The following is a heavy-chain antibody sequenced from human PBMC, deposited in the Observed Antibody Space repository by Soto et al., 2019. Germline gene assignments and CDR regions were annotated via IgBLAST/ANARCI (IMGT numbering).Heavy chain of an antibody. J-gene: IGHJ4*02. CDR1: GFTFSSYS. CDR3: WTSCHSSYDFWSGYSNLDY. CDR2: ISSSSSYI. Sequence: GGSLRLSCAASGFTFSSYSMNWVRQAPGKGLEWVSSISSSSSYIYYADSVKGRFTISRDNAKNSLYLQMNSLRAEDTAVYYCWTSCHSSYDFWSGYSNLDYWGQGTLVTVSS. D-gene: IGHD3-3*01. V-gene: IGHV3-21*01.